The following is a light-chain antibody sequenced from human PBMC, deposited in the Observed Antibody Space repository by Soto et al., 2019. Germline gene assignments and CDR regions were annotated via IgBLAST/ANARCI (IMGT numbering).Light chain of an antibody. V-gene: IGLV3-21*02. Sequence: SYELTQPHSVSVAPGQTATITCEGNNNGSKNVHWYQQKPGQAPALAVYDDRGRPSGGPERLSGSNSGNTATLTISRVEAGDEADYYCQVWDSTSDHVVFGGGTKLTVL. J-gene: IGLJ2*01. CDR3: QVWDSTSDHVV. CDR1: NNGSKN. CDR2: DDR.